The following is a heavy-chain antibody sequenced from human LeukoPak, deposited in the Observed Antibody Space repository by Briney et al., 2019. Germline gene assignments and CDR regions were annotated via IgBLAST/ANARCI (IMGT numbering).Heavy chain of an antibody. V-gene: IGHV4-39*01. Sequence: PSETLSLTCSVSGDSIGTTSYYWDWIRQAPGKGLEWIGTVFYTGTTYYSPSLKSRITISVDTSKNQFSLKLSSVTAADTAVYYCARQVLLSFDKWGQGAPVTVSS. D-gene: IGHD3-10*01. CDR1: GDSIGTTSYY. J-gene: IGHJ4*02. CDR3: ARQVLLSFDK. CDR2: VFYTGTT.